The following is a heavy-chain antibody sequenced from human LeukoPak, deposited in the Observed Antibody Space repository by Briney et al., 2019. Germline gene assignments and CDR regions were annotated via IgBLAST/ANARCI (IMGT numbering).Heavy chain of an antibody. Sequence: GGSLRLSCAASGFTFDDYGMSWVRQAPGKGLEWVSGINWNGGSTGYADSVKGRFTISRDNAKNSLYLQMNSLRAEDTALYYCARDQGSSWYEGFDYWGQGTLVTVSS. CDR2: INWNGGST. J-gene: IGHJ4*02. D-gene: IGHD6-13*01. V-gene: IGHV3-20*04. CDR1: GFTFDDYG. CDR3: ARDQGSSWYEGFDY.